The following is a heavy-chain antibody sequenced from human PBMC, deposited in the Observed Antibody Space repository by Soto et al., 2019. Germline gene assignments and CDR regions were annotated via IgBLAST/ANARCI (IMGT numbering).Heavy chain of an antibody. Sequence: ASVKVSCKSSGYTFTSYGISWVRQAPGQGLEWMGWISAYNGNTNYAQKLQGRVTMTTDTSTSTAYMELRSLRSDDTAVYYCARKVIFGVPDTSGYYYDYGLEVCG. CDR3: ARKVIFGVPDTSGYYYDYGLEV. V-gene: IGHV1-18*04. J-gene: IGHJ6*01. D-gene: IGHD3-3*01. CDR1: GYTFTSYG. CDR2: ISAYNGNT.